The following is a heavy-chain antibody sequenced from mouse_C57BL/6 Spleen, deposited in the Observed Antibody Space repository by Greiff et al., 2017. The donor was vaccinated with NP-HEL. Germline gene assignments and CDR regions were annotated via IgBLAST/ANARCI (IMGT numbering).Heavy chain of an antibody. Sequence: EVKLMESGGGLVKPGGSLKLSCAASGFTFSSYAMSWVRQTPEKRLEWVATISDGGSYTYYPDNVKSRFTMSRDNAKNNLYLQMSHLKSEDTAMYYCARATTVVAPRGYFDYWGQGTTLTVSS. D-gene: IGHD1-1*01. CDR2: ISDGGSYT. CDR1: GFTFSSYA. J-gene: IGHJ2*01. V-gene: IGHV5-4*03. CDR3: ARATTVVAPRGYFDY.